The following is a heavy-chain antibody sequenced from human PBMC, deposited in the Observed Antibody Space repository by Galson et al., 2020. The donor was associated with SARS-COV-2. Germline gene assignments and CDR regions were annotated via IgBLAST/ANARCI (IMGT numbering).Heavy chain of an antibody. CDR1: GFTFSSYA. J-gene: IGHJ4*02. Sequence: SCAASGFTFSSYAMSWVRQAPGKELEWVSALSASGGSTYYPDSVKGRFTISRDNSKNTLHLQMNSLRAEDTAVYYCAKDGGLWRYDFWTGYYPYFDYWGQGTLVTAPS. CDR2: LSASGGST. CDR3: AKDGGLWRYDFWTGYYPYFDY. V-gene: IGHV3-23*01. D-gene: IGHD3-3*01.